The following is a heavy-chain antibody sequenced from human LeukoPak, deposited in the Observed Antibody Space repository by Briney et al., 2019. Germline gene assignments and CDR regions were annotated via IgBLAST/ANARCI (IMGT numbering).Heavy chain of an antibody. CDR1: GFPFSNYN. CDR2: ISSSSSTI. Sequence: GALRLSFAASGFPFSNYNMEWGRQAPGEGLGGVSYISSSSSTIYYADSVKGRFTISRDNAKNSLYLQMNSLRAEDTAVYYCARGQVPYGMDVWGQGTAVTVSS. CDR3: ARGQVPYGMDV. J-gene: IGHJ6*02. V-gene: IGHV3-48*04.